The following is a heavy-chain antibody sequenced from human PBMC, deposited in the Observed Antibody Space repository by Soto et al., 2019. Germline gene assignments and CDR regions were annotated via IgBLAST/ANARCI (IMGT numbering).Heavy chain of an antibody. Sequence: GESLKISCKGSGYSFTSYWIGWVRQMPGKGLEWMGIIYPGDSDTRYSPSFQDQVTISADKSISTAYLQWSSLKASDTAMYYCAAGIAAAGSFFDYWGQGTLVTVSS. CDR2: IYPGDSDT. CDR3: AAGIAAAGSFFDY. D-gene: IGHD6-13*01. J-gene: IGHJ4*02. V-gene: IGHV5-51*01. CDR1: GYSFTSYW.